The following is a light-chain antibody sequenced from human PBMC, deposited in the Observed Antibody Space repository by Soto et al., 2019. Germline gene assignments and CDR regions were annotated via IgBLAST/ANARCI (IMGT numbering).Light chain of an antibody. J-gene: IGKJ1*01. CDR3: QQYGSWT. CDR1: QTISSNN. Sequence: EIVLTQSPGTLSVSPGERATLSCRASQTISSNNLAWYQQKPGQAPSLLIYGTSGRATGIPDRFSGSGSGTDITLTISRLEPEDSAIYYCQQYGSWTFGQGTKVEI. CDR2: GTS. V-gene: IGKV3-20*01.